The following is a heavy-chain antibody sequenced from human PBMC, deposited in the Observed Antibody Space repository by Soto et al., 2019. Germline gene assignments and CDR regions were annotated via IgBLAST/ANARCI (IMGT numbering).Heavy chain of an antibody. V-gene: IGHV4-59*01. CDR3: ARYRREAVTGYTLDN. Sequence: PSETLSLTCTVSGGSISSNYWSWIRQPPGKGLEWIGYVYNSGSTNYNPSLKSRVTISEDTSKSQFSLKVNSMTAADTAVYYCARYRREAVTGYTLDNWGQGILVTVSS. CDR2: VYNSGST. CDR1: GGSISSNY. J-gene: IGHJ4*02. D-gene: IGHD4-4*01.